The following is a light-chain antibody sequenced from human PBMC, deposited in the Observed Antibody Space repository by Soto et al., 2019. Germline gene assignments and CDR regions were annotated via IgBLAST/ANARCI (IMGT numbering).Light chain of an antibody. J-gene: IGKJ1*01. V-gene: IGKV3-15*01. CDR1: QSVSNN. Sequence: EIVMTQSPATLSVSPGERDTLSCRASQSVSNNLAWYQKKPGQAPRLLIYGASTRAPGIPARFSGSGSGTQFTRTISSLQSEDFAVYYCQQYTNWGTFGQGTRVEIK. CDR2: GAS. CDR3: QQYTNWGT.